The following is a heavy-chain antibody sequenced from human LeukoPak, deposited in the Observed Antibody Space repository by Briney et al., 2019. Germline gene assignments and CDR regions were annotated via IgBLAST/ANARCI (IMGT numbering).Heavy chain of an antibody. V-gene: IGHV3-23*01. J-gene: IGHJ4*02. D-gene: IGHD3-22*01. CDR3: AKDLGYYDSSGNDY. CDR1: GFTFSSYA. CDR2: ISGSGGST. Sequence: GGSLRLSCAASGFTFSSYAMSWVRQAPGKGLEWVSGISGSGGSTYYADSVKGRFTISRDNSKNTLYLQMNSLRAEDTAVYYCAKDLGYYDSSGNDYWGQGTLVTVSS.